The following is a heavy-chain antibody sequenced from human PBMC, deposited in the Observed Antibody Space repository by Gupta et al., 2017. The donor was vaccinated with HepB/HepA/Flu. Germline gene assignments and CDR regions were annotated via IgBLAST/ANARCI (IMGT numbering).Heavy chain of an antibody. CDR1: GGSFSGYY. CDR2: INHSGST. CDR3: ARGHGGNPFDY. Sequence: QVQLQQWGAGLLKPSETLSLTCAVYGGSFSGYYWSWIRQPPGKGLEWIGEINHSGSTNYNPSLKSRVTISVDTSKNQFSMKLSSVTAADTAVYYGARGHGGNPFDYWGQGTLVTVSS. V-gene: IGHV4-34*01. J-gene: IGHJ4*02. D-gene: IGHD4-23*01.